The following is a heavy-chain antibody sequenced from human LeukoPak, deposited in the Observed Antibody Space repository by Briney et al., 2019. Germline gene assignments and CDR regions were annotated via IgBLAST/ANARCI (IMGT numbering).Heavy chain of an antibody. D-gene: IGHD2-2*01. J-gene: IGHJ3*02. CDR1: GGSISTYY. CDR3: ATSPPVVPAAITAFDI. Sequence: SETLSLTCTVSGGSISTYYWSWIRQPPGRGLEWIGYIYYSGSTNYNPSLKSRVTISVDTSTNQFSLRLSSVTAADTAVYYCATSPPVVPAAITAFDIWGQGTMVTVSS. V-gene: IGHV4-59*01. CDR2: IYYSGST.